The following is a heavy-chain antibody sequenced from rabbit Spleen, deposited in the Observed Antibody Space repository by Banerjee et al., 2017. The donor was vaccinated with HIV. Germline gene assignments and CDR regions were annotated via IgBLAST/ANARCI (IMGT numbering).Heavy chain of an antibody. CDR3: VRDQAGYAGYGPYYFYL. J-gene: IGHJ4*01. V-gene: IGHV1S45*01. D-gene: IGHD7-1*01. CDR1: GFSFSDVAV. Sequence: QERLVESGGGLVKPEGSLKLSCTASGFSFSDVAVMCWVRQAPGKGLEWIACINSVTGKALYASWAKGRFTFSKTSSTTVTLQMTSLTAADTATYFCVRDQAGYAGYGPYYFYLGGQGTLVTVS. CDR2: INSVTGKA.